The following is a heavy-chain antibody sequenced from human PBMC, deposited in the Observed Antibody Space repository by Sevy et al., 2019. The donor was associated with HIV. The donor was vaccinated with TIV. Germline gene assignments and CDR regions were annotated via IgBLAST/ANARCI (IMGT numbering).Heavy chain of an antibody. CDR2: IHYSGST. D-gene: IGHD5-12*01. CDR3: ARPPPVRSGDDSLNWFDP. Sequence: SETLSLTFSVSGGPISSYYWSWIRQPPGKRLEWIGYIHYSGSTNYNPSLNSRLTISVDTSKNQFSLRLTSVTAADTAVYYCARPPPVRSGDDSLNWFDPWGQGILVTVSS. V-gene: IGHV4-59*01. CDR1: GGPISSYY. J-gene: IGHJ5*02.